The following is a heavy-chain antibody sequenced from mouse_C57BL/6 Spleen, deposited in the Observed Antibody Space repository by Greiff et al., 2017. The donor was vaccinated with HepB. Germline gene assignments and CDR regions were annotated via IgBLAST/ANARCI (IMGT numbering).Heavy chain of an antibody. Sequence: QVQLKQSGPELVKPGASVKISCKASGYAFSSSWMNWVKQRPGKGLEWIGRIYPGDGDTNYNGKFKGKATLTADKSSSTAYMQLSSLTSEDSAVYFCARYTGYNWYFDVWGTGTTVTVSS. CDR1: GYAFSSSW. V-gene: IGHV1-82*01. CDR3: ARYTGYNWYFDV. CDR2: IYPGDGDT. D-gene: IGHD2-2*01. J-gene: IGHJ1*03.